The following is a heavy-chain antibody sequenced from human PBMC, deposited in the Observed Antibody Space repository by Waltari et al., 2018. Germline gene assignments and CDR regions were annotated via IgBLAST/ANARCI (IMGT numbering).Heavy chain of an antibody. V-gene: IGHV3-74*01. J-gene: IGHJ5*02. Sequence: DVQLVESGGGLVQPGGSLRLSCAAAGFTFNTYWMHWVRQAPGKGPVWGSRIKADGASTSYADSVKGRFTISRDNAKNTLYLQMNSLRAEDTAVYYCTRTRYCSTTSCQVDWFDPWGQGTLVTVSS. CDR3: TRTRYCSTTSCQVDWFDP. D-gene: IGHD2-2*01. CDR1: GFTFNTYW. CDR2: IKADGAST.